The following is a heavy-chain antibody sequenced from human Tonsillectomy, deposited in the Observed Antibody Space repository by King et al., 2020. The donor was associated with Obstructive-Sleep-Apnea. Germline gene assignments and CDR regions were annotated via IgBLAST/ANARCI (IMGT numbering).Heavy chain of an antibody. J-gene: IGHJ6*02. CDR1: GFTFSSYA. CDR2: ISGSGGST. CDR3: SKIHRIWCGELLTADYYYYGMDV. D-gene: IGHD3-10*01. Sequence: VQLVESGGGLVQPGGSLRLSCAASGFTFSSYAMSWVRQAPGKGLEWVSAISGSGGSTYYADSVKGRFTISRDNSKNTLYLQMNSLRAEDTAVYYWSKIHRIWCGELLTADYYYYGMDVWGQGTTVTVSS. V-gene: IGHV3-23*04.